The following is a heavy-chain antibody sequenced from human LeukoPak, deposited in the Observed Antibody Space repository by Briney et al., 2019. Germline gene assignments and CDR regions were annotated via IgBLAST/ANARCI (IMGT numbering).Heavy chain of an antibody. Sequence: PGGSLRLSCSASGFTFSSYGMQWVRQAPGKGLEYVSAISSDGGSTYYADSVKGRFTISRDNTKNTLYVQMSSLRAEDTAVYYCAKETYYYGSGSYYPLDYWGQGTLVTVSS. D-gene: IGHD3-10*01. CDR3: AKETYYYGSGSYYPLDY. CDR1: GFTFSSYG. J-gene: IGHJ4*02. CDR2: ISSDGGST. V-gene: IGHV3-64*05.